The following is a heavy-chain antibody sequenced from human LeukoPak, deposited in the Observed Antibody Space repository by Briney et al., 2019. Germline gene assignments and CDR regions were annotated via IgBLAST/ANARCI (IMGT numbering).Heavy chain of an antibody. D-gene: IGHD2-8*01. J-gene: IGHJ4*02. CDR1: GGSISTYY. CDR3: ARDSFYCTNGVCYKAFDY. Sequence: KPSETLSLTCTVSGGSISTYYWSWIRQPPGKGLEWIGEIYHSGSTNYNPSLKSRVTISVNKSKNQFSLKLSSVTAADTAVYYCARDSFYCTNGVCYKAFDYWGQGTLVTVSS. CDR2: IYHSGST. V-gene: IGHV4-59*12.